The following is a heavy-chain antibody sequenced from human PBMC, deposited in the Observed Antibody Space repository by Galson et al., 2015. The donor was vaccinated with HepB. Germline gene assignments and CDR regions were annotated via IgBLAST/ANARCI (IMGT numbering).Heavy chain of an antibody. CDR3: AKVGGTYYGSGRPFDY. D-gene: IGHD3-10*01. J-gene: IGHJ4*02. V-gene: IGHV3-23*01. Sequence: SLRLSCAASGFTFSSFAMSWVRQAPGKGLEWVSSISGSGDSTYYADSVKGRFTISRDNPTHTLYLLVNSLRAEDTAVYYCAKVGGTYYGSGRPFDYWGQGTLVPVSS. CDR2: ISGSGDST. CDR1: GFTFSSFA.